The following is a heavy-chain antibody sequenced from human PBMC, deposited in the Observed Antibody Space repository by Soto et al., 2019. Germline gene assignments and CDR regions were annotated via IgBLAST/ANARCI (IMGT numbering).Heavy chain of an antibody. D-gene: IGHD2-2*01. CDR1: GFTFSNYG. V-gene: IGHV3-30*18. Sequence: QVQLVESGGGVVQPGRSLRLSCAASGFTFSNYGMHWVRQAPGKGLEWVSIMSYDGINKLYADSVKGRFTISRDNSKNTLYLRVDSLRAEDTAVYYWAKDVYCSTTGCLRNIVHCWGQGTLVTVSS. J-gene: IGHJ4*02. CDR2: MSYDGINK. CDR3: AKDVYCSTTGCLRNIVHC.